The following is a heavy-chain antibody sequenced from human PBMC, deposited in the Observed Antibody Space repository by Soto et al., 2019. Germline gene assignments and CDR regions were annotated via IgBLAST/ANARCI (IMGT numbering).Heavy chain of an antibody. J-gene: IGHJ6*02. CDR2: ISYDGSNK. Sequence: GSLRLSCAASGFTFSSYGMHWVRQAPGKGLEWVAVISYDGSNKYYADSVKGRVTISRDNSKNTLYLQMNSLRAEDTAVYYCAKEGPYYDFWSGYSPYYYYGMDVWGQGTTVTVSS. D-gene: IGHD3-3*01. CDR3: AKEGPYYDFWSGYSPYYYYGMDV. V-gene: IGHV3-30*18. CDR1: GFTFSSYG.